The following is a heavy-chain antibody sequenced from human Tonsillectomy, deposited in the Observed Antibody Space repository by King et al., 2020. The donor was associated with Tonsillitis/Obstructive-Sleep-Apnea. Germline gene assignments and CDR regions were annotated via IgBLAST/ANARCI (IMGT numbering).Heavy chain of an antibody. V-gene: IGHV3-15*01. Sequence: VQLVESGGGLVKPGGSLRLSCAASGFTFSNAWMSWVRQAPGKGLEWVGRIKSKTDGGTTDYAAPVKGRFTISRDDSKNTLYLQMNSLKTEDTAVYYCTTDRYGDYINWFDPWGQGTLVTVSS. D-gene: IGHD4-17*01. CDR3: TTDRYGDYINWFDP. CDR1: GFTFSNAW. J-gene: IGHJ5*02. CDR2: IKSKTDGGTT.